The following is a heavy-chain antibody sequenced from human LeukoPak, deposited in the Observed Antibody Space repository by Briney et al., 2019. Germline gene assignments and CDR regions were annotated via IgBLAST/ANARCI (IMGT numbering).Heavy chain of an antibody. J-gene: IGHJ4*02. CDR1: GFIFTDYW. V-gene: IGHV3-7*01. D-gene: IGHD2-15*01. CDR3: ARIGYASSTFDY. Sequence: GGSLRLSCAASGFIFTDYWMYWVRQAPGRGLAWVANIKEDGSEKHYVDSLKGRFTISRDNAKNSLYLEMDSLRAEDTAVYYCARIGYASSTFDYWGQGTLVIVSS. CDR2: IKEDGSEK.